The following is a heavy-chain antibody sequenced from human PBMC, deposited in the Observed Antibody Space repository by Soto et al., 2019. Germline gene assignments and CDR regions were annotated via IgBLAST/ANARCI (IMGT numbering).Heavy chain of an antibody. J-gene: IGHJ6*02. CDR3: TTGGVPYFYYYGMDV. CDR2: IKSKTDGGTT. D-gene: IGHD3-10*01. Sequence: GGSLRLSCAASGFTFSNAWMSWVRQAPGKGLEWVGRIKSKTDGGTTDYAAPVKGRFTISRDDSKNALYLQMNSLKTEDTAVYYCTTGGVPYFYYYGMDVWGQGTTVTVSS. V-gene: IGHV3-15*01. CDR1: GFTFSNAW.